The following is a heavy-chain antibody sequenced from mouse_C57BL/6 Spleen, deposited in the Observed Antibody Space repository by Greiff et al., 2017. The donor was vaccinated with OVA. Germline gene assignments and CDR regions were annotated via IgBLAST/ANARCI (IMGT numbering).Heavy chain of an antibody. V-gene: IGHV5-9*01. D-gene: IGHD2-4*01. CDR3: ARQGAGLRSYAMDY. J-gene: IGHJ4*01. Sequence: EVKLVESGGGLVKPGGSLKLSCAASGFTFSSYTMSWVRQTPEKRLEWVATISGGGGNTYYPDSVKGRFTISRDNAKNTLYLQMSSLRSEDTALYYCARQGAGLRSYAMDYWGQGTSVTVSS. CDR2: ISGGGGNT. CDR1: GFTFSSYT.